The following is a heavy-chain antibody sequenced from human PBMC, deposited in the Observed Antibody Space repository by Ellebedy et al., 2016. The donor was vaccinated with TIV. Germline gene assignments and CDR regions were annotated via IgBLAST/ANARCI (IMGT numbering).Heavy chain of an antibody. J-gene: IGHJ4*02. CDR3: ARDRRGSYDY. Sequence: MPSETLSLTCTLPGASISTSYWSWIRQTPGKGLEWIGYISNTGRTNYNPALQSRVTISVDTSRNQLSLKFTSVTAADTAVYYCARDRRGSYDYWGQGTLITVSS. CDR2: ISNTGRT. CDR1: GASISTSY. D-gene: IGHD3-10*01. V-gene: IGHV4-59*01.